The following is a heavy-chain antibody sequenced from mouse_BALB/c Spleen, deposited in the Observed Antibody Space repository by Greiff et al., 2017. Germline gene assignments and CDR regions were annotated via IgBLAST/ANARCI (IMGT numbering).Heavy chain of an antibody. V-gene: IGHV1-4*01. CDR2: INPSSGYT. CDR1: GYTFTSYT. J-gene: IGHJ4*01. D-gene: IGHD2-1*01. CDR3: ARTGYGNYEGYYAMDY. Sequence: QAQLQQSGAELARPGASVKMSCKASGYTFTSYTMHWVKQRPGQGLEWIGYINPSSGYTNYNQKFKDKATLTADKSSSTAYMQLSSLTSEDSAVYYCARTGYGNYEGYYAMDYWGQGTSVTVSS.